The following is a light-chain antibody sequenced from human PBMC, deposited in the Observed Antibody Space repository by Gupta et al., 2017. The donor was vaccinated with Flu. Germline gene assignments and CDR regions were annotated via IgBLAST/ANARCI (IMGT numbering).Light chain of an antibody. CDR3: SARPGSSVL. J-gene: IGLJ2*01. CDR1: SSDVGSYDY. Sequence: QSALTQPPSASGSPAQSVTISCTGTSSDVGSYDYVSRYQHPPDNVPSIMIYKVNKRPSGAPGLFSSCSSANTAPPTFSGLQAEDEDYYYYSARPGSSVLFGGGTNLTVL. V-gene: IGLV2-8*01. CDR2: KVN.